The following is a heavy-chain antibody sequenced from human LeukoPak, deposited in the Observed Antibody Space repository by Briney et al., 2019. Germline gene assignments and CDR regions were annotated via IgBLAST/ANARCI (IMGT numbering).Heavy chain of an antibody. V-gene: IGHV3-30*04. CDR1: GFTFSSYA. D-gene: IGHD6-6*01. CDR3: AREYSSSSDY. J-gene: IGHJ4*02. Sequence: GGSLRLSCAASGFTFSSYAMHWVRQAPGKGLEWVAVISYDGSNKYYADSVKGRFTISRDNSKNTLYLRMNSLRAEGTAVYYCAREYSSSSDYWGQGTLVTVSS. CDR2: ISYDGSNK.